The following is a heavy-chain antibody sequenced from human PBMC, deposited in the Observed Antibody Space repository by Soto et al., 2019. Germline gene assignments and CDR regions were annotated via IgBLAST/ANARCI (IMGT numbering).Heavy chain of an antibody. V-gene: IGHV4-61*01. CDR2: IHYSGST. CDR1: GGSVNIGTYY. Sequence: QVQLQESGPGLVKPSETLSLTCTVPGGSVNIGTYYWSWIRQPPGKGLEWIGFIHYSGSTNYNPSLKRPVPLVGGHAKKPVPPKVASVKAADTGVYYCKGGGDAHKNGQWGPGNPVTVSS. CDR3: KGGGDAHKNGQ. D-gene: IGHD2-21*01. J-gene: IGHJ1*01.